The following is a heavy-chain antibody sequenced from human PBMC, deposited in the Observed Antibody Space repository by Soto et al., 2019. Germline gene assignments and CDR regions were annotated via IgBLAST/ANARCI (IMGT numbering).Heavy chain of an antibody. V-gene: IGHV4-34*01. CDR1: GGSFSGYY. Sequence: KTSETLSLTCGVYGGSFSGYYWSWICQPPGKGLEWIGEINLSGGTNHNPVLKSRVSLSVDTSKNQFSLKLSSVTAADSAIYYCARGRRSTGVGYWGQGTLVTVSS. CDR2: INLSGGT. J-gene: IGHJ4*02. CDR3: ARGRRSTGVGY. D-gene: IGHD4-17*01.